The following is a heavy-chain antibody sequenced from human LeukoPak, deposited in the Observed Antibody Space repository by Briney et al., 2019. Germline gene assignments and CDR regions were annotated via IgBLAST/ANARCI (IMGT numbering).Heavy chain of an antibody. CDR3: VKRRYDSSGYFDY. Sequence: PGGSLRLSCAASGFTFSDFWMTWIRQPPGQGLEWVAHIKQDGSERKYVDSVKGRFTISRDNSQNTLYLQMNSLRAEDTAVYYCVKRRYDSSGYFDYWGQGTLVTVSS. CDR2: IKQDGSER. D-gene: IGHD3-22*01. J-gene: IGHJ4*02. CDR1: GFTFSDFW. V-gene: IGHV3-7*03.